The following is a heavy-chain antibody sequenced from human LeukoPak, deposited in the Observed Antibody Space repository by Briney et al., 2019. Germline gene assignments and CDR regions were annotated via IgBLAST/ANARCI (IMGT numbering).Heavy chain of an antibody. CDR2: INEDGSGK. CDR3: VRDDGDV. CDR1: GFTFSNYW. J-gene: IGHJ6*04. Sequence: GGSLRLSCVFSGFTFSNYWMKWVRRAPGKGLEWVASINEDGSGKYSMDSVKDRVTISRDNAKNSLDLQINSLTVEDTAIYYCVRDDGDVRGKGTTVTVSS. V-gene: IGHV3-7*01.